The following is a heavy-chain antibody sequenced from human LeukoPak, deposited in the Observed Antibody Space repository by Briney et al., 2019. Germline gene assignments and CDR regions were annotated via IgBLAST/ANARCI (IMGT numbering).Heavy chain of an antibody. Sequence: PSETLFLTCAVYGGSFSGYYWSWIRQPPGKGLEWIGEINHSGSTNYNPSLKSRVTISVDTSKNQFSLKLSSVTAADTAVYYCARGRSLEYYDSSGYRYDYWGQGTLVTVSS. J-gene: IGHJ4*02. CDR1: GGSFSGYY. CDR2: INHSGST. V-gene: IGHV4-34*01. D-gene: IGHD3-22*01. CDR3: ARGRSLEYYDSSGYRYDY.